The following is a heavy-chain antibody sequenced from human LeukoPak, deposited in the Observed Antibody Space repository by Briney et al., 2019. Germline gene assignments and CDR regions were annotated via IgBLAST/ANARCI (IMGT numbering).Heavy chain of an antibody. D-gene: IGHD3-3*01. J-gene: IGHJ4*02. CDR2: ISGSGGST. CDR3: AKDYDFWSGYSDY. Sequence: GGSLRLFCAASGFTFSSYAMSWVRQAPGKGLEWVSAISGSGGSTYYADSVKGRFTISRDNSKNTLYLQMNSLRAEDTAVYYCAKDYDFWSGYSDYWGQGTLVTVSS. CDR1: GFTFSSYA. V-gene: IGHV3-23*01.